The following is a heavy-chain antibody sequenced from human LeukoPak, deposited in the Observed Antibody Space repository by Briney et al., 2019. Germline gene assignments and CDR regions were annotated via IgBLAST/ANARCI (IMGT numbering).Heavy chain of an antibody. CDR2: INTKTGNP. CDR1: RYTFTKFA. D-gene: IGHD3-9*01. Sequence: ASVKVSCKASRYTFTKFAMNWVRQAPGQGLEWLGWINTKTGNPTYAQGFTGRFVFSLDTSVSTAYLQISSLKAEDTAVYYCAISPVYYDILTGYYKASPLDYWGQGTLVTVSS. J-gene: IGHJ4*02. V-gene: IGHV7-4-1*02. CDR3: AISPVYYDILTGYYKASPLDY.